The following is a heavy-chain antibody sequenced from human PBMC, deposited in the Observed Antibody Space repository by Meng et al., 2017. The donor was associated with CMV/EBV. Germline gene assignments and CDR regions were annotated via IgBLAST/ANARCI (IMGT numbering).Heavy chain of an antibody. CDR3: AKRLHAVQWVSASTEYFQR. CDR2: VSYDESEK. V-gene: IGHV3-30*04. Sequence: GESLKISCAASGFDFSSYAMHWVRQVPGKGLEWVAVVSYDESEKYYADSVKGRFIISRDNSKNTLYLQMNSLTIEDAAIYYCAKRLHAVQWVSASTEYFQRWGQGTLVTVSS. J-gene: IGHJ1*01. D-gene: IGHD5-18*01. CDR1: GFDFSSYA.